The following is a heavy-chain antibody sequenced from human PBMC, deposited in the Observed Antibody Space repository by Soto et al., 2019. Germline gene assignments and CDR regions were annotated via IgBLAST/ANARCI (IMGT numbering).Heavy chain of an antibody. D-gene: IGHD2-21*01. CDR2: INHSVNT. J-gene: IGHJ5*01. V-gene: IGHV4-34*01. CDR3: ARGRGELDS. Sequence: PSETLSLPCAVYAASLTHNYCNWLRQPPGKGLEWTGQINHSVNTNYNLSLRLRVTITIHTSKNRLFRNLSSVSAVDTAASHSARGRGELDSWDKGTPVSVSS. CDR1: AASLTHNY.